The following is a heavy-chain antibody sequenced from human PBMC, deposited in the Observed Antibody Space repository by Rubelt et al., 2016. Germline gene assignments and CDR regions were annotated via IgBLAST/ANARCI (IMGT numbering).Heavy chain of an antibody. V-gene: IGHV1-18*01. D-gene: IGHD6-19*01. CDR3: ARDKPQQWLVLEPTFDY. Sequence: QVQLVQSGAEVKKPGASVKVSCKASGHSFTTYGVSWVRQAPGQGLEWMGWSSAYNGATIYAQNLQGRVTMTTAPSTSTAYMRLRSLGSDDTVVYYCARDKPQQWLVLEPTFDYWGQGTLVTVSS. J-gene: IGHJ4*02. CDR1: GHSFTTYG. CDR2: SSAYNGAT.